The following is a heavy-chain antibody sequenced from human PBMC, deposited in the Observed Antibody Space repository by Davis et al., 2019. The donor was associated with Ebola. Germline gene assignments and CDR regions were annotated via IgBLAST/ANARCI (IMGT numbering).Heavy chain of an antibody. Sequence: AASVKVSCKASGGTFSSYAISWVRQAPGQGLEWMGWINPNSGNTGYAQKFQGRVTMTRNTSISTAYMELSSLRSEDTAVYYCARRSSSPERDIDYWGQGTLVTVSS. J-gene: IGHJ4*02. D-gene: IGHD6-6*01. CDR1: GGTFSSYA. CDR2: INPNSGNT. V-gene: IGHV1-8*02. CDR3: ARRSSSPERDIDY.